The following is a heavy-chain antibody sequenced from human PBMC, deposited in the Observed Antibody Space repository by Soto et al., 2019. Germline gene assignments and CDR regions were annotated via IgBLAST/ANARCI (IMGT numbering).Heavy chain of an antibody. Sequence: QVQLVQSGAEVKKPGASVKVSCKASGYTFTSYNMHWVRQAPGQGLEWVGMIKPLGFSTTYAQKFRGRVTMTRDTSTNIVYMELTNLRSEDTAVYYGASAAGRFGELYWFDPWGQGTLFTVSS. CDR3: ASAAGRFGELYWFDP. J-gene: IGHJ5*02. V-gene: IGHV1-46*01. CDR2: IKPLGFST. D-gene: IGHD3-16*01. CDR1: GYTFTSYN.